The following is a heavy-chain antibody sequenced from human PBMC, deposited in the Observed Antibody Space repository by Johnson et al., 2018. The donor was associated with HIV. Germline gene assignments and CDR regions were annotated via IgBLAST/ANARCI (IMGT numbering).Heavy chain of an antibody. J-gene: IGHJ3*02. CDR1: GFTFSHAW. D-gene: IGHD6-6*01. CDR3: ATDMKGKGSIAALWAALDM. Sequence: VQLVESGGGSVRPGGSLRLSCAASGFTFSHAWMSWVCQAPGKGLEWVGRIKTKTDGGTIDYDAPVKDRFSISRDDSKNTLYLQMNSLKNEDTAVYYCATDMKGKGSIAALWAALDMWGQGTVVTVSS. CDR2: IKTKTDGGTI. V-gene: IGHV3-15*01.